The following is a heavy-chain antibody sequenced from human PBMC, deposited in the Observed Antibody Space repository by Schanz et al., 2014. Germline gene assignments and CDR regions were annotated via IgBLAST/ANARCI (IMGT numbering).Heavy chain of an antibody. CDR2: ISGSGGST. J-gene: IGHJ4*02. Sequence: EEQLVESGGGLVQPGGSLRLSCLASGFAFSSYGMNWLRQAPGKGLEWVSAISGSGGSTYYADSVKGRFTISRDNSKNTLYVEMNSLRVEDTAVYYCARGGPAYYFDDWGQGTLVTVSS. V-gene: IGHV3-23*04. CDR1: GFAFSSYG. CDR3: ARGGPAYYFDD.